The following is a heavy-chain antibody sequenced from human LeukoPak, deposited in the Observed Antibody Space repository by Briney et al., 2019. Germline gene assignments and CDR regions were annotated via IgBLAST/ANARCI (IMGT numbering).Heavy chain of an antibody. V-gene: IGHV1-2*02. CDR2: INPNSGGT. D-gene: IGHD3-3*01. J-gene: IGHJ6*03. Sequence: GASVKVSCKASGYTFTGYYMHWVRRAPGQGLEWMGWINPNSGGTNYAQKFQGRVTMTRDTSISTAYMELSRLRSDDTAVYYCARDYDFWSGYSTEAYYYYYYMDVWGKGTTVTVSS. CDR1: GYTFTGYY. CDR3: ARDYDFWSGYSTEAYYYYYYMDV.